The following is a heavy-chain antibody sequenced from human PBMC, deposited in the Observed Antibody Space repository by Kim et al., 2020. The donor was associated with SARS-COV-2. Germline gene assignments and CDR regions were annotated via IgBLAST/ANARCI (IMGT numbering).Heavy chain of an antibody. CDR2: IIPIFGIA. CDR1: GGTFSSYA. D-gene: IGHD3-16*01. V-gene: IGHV1-69*04. J-gene: IGHJ4*02. CDR3: ARDVYDYVWGSGGYFDY. Sequence: SVKVSCKASGGTFSSYAISWVRQAPGQGLEWMGRIIPIFGIANYAQKFQGRVTITADKSTSTAYMELSSLRSEDTAVYYCARDVYDYVWGSGGYFDYWGQGTLVTVSS.